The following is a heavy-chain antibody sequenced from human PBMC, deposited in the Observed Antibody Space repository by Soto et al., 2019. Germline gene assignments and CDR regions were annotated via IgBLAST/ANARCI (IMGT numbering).Heavy chain of an antibody. Sequence: EVQLVESGGGLVKPGGSLRLSCAASGFTFSNAWMNWVRQAPGKGLEWVGRIKSKTDGGTTDYAAPVKGRFTISRDDSKNTLYLQMNSLNTEDTAVYYCTIQNARGVPDYWGQGTLVTVSS. D-gene: IGHD3-10*01. V-gene: IGHV3-15*07. CDR3: TIQNARGVPDY. CDR2: IKSKTDGGTT. CDR1: GFTFSNAW. J-gene: IGHJ4*02.